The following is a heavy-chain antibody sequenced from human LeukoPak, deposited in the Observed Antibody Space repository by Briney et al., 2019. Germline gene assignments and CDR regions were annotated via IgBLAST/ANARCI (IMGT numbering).Heavy chain of an antibody. J-gene: IGHJ4*02. CDR1: VYTFSRYG. CDR3: ARESTSWSFEY. Sequence: ASVKVSCKASVYTFSRYGINWVRQAPGQGLEWMGWISVYEDDTDYSHRLQGRITMTADTSTSTAFMELTSLRSDDTAVYFCARESTSWSFEYWGQGTLVPVS. D-gene: IGHD6-13*01. V-gene: IGHV1-18*01. CDR2: ISVYEDDT.